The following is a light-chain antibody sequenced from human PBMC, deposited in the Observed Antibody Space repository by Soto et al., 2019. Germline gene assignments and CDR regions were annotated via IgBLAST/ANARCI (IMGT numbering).Light chain of an antibody. J-gene: IGKJ5*01. CDR2: GAF. V-gene: IGKV3-11*01. Sequence: IVLTQSPATLSLSPGERATLSCRASPSVTNYLAWYQQKPGQAPRLLIYGAFNRATGIPARFSGSGSGTDFTLTISSLEPEDFAVYYCQQRNIWPPVNFGQGTRLEIK. CDR3: QQRNIWPPVN. CDR1: PSVTNY.